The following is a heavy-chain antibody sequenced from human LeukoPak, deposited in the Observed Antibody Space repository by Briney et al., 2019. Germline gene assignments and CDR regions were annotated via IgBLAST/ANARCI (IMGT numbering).Heavy chain of an antibody. V-gene: IGHV4-59*12. Sequence: SETLSLTCTVSGGSISSYYWSWIRQPPGKGLEWIGYIYYSGSTNYNPSLKSRVTISVDTSKNQFSLKLSSVTAADTAVYYCARDGPNYGDYGGPNWFDPWGQGTLVTVSS. CDR2: IYYSGST. CDR1: GGSISSYY. D-gene: IGHD4-17*01. CDR3: ARDGPNYGDYGGPNWFDP. J-gene: IGHJ5*02.